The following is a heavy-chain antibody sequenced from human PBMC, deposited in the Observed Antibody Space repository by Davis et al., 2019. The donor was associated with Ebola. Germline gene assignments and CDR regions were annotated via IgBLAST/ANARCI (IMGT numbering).Heavy chain of an antibody. CDR3: ANARYSYGAAYFDN. D-gene: IGHD1-26*01. J-gene: IGHJ4*02. Sequence: GESLKISCAASIFTFSSSEMNWVRQAPGKGLEWVAFITYDGKNQYYKDSVKGRFTISRSNPNNTVSLQMKNLRSDDTAVYYCANARYSYGAAYFDNWGRGVLV. CDR2: ITYDGKNQ. V-gene: IGHV3-30*02. CDR1: IFTFSSSE.